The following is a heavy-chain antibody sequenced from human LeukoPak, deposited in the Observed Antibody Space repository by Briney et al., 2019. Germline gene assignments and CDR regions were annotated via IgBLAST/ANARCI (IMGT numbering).Heavy chain of an antibody. D-gene: IGHD4-23*01. V-gene: IGHV1-69*13. Sequence: VASVKVSCKASGGTFSSYAISWVRQAPEQGLEWMGGIIPIFGTANYAQKFQGRVTITADESTSTAYMELSSLRSEDTAVYYCARGSVDYGGNTRVTEFDYWGQGTLVTVSS. J-gene: IGHJ4*02. CDR1: GGTFSSYA. CDR2: IIPIFGTA. CDR3: ARGSVDYGGNTRVTEFDY.